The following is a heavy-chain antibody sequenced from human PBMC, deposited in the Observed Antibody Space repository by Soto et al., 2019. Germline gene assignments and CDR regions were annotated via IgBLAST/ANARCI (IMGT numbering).Heavy chain of an antibody. Sequence: QVQLVQSGAEVKKSGSSVKVSCKASGGTFTTYTISWVRQAPGQGLEWMGGIIPIFGTADYAQKCQGRVTITADESTSTAYMELSTLRSDDPAVYFCAGEVLSGIGAYWGQGSLVTVSS. J-gene: IGHJ4*02. CDR1: GGTFTTYT. CDR3: AGEVLSGIGAY. D-gene: IGHD2-15*01. CDR2: IIPIFGTA. V-gene: IGHV1-69*12.